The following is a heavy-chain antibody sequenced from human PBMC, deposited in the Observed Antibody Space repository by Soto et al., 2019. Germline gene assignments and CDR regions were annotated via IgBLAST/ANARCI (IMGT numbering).Heavy chain of an antibody. V-gene: IGHV3-48*03. CDR3: ARDLLHYDFWSGYSAYFYYGMDV. D-gene: IGHD3-3*01. CDR2: ISDSGGTV. J-gene: IGHJ6*02. CDR1: GFTFSSYE. Sequence: GGSLRLSCAASGFTFSSYEMNWVRQAPGQGLEWVSYISDSGGTVYYADSVKGRFTVSRDNAQNSVYLQMNSLRTEDTAVYYCARDLLHYDFWSGYSAYFYYGMDVCGQGTTVPVYS.